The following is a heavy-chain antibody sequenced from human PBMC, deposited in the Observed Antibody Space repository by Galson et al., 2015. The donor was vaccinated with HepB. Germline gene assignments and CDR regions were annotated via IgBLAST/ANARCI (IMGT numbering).Heavy chain of an antibody. J-gene: IGHJ4*02. CDR2: ISYDGSNK. D-gene: IGHD4-17*01. Sequence: SLRLSCAASGFTFSSYAMHWVRQAPGKGLEWVAVISYDGSNKYYADSVKGRFTISRDNSKNTLYLQMNSLRAEDTAVYYYARGARGDYGLYYFDYWGQGTLVTVSS. CDR3: ARGARGDYGLYYFDY. V-gene: IGHV3-30*04. CDR1: GFTFSSYA.